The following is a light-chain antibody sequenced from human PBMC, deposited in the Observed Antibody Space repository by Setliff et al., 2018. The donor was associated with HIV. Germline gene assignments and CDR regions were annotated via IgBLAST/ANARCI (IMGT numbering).Light chain of an antibody. Sequence: QSVLTQPPSVSGTPGQRVTISCSGSTSNIGRNAVYWYQQIPGTAPKLLMSRNNQRPSGVPDRFSGSKSGTSASLAISGLQSEDEVDYYCATWDDNLSGLVFGGGTKVTV. CDR1: TSNIGRNA. CDR2: RNN. J-gene: IGLJ3*02. CDR3: ATWDDNLSGLV. V-gene: IGLV1-44*01.